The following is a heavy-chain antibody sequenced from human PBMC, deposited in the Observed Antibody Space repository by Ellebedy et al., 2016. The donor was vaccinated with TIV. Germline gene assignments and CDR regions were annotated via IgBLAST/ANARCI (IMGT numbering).Heavy chain of an antibody. V-gene: IGHV3-7*01. D-gene: IGHD6-6*01. CDR1: GFIFGNYF. CDR2: INQDGSEQ. CDR3: ASLGGRQRYSD. Sequence: GESLKISCAASGFIFGNYFMNWVRQAPGKGLEWVANINQDGSEQAYVDSVKGRFAISRDNAKNSLYLQMNSLRAEDTAVYYCASLGGRQRYSDWGQGTLVTVST. J-gene: IGHJ4*02.